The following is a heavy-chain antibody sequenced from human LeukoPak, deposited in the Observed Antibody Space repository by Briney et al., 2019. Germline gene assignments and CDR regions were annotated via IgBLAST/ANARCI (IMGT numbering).Heavy chain of an antibody. D-gene: IGHD3-10*01. CDR3: AREGLPYYYGSGSFSSPFDY. CDR2: IIPIFGTA. V-gene: IGHV1-69*01. CDR1: GGTFSSYA. Sequence: SAKVSCKASGGTFSSYAISWVRQAPGQGLEWMGGIIPIFGTANYAQKFQGRVTITADESTSTAYMELSSLRSEDTAVYYCAREGLPYYYGSGSFSSPFDYWGREPWSPSPQ. J-gene: IGHJ4*02.